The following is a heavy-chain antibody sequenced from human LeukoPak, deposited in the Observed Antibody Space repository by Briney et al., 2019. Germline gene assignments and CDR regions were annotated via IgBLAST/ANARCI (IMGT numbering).Heavy chain of an antibody. CDR3: ARHRVYSYSSPFDI. CDR2: IYYSGST. V-gene: IGHV4-59*08. J-gene: IGHJ3*02. CDR1: GGSSSNYY. D-gene: IGHD6-6*01. Sequence: PSETLSLTCSVSGGSSSNYYWSWVRQPPGRGLEWIGYIYYSGSTNSNASLKSRRTIFLDPSKNQFSLRLSSVTAADTAVYYCARHRVYSYSSPFDIWGQGTMVTVSS.